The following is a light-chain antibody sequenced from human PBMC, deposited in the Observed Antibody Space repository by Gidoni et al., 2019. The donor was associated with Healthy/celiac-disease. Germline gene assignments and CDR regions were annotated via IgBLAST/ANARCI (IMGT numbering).Light chain of an antibody. CDR1: KSVSSY. J-gene: IGKJ4*01. V-gene: IGKV3-11*01. CDR3: QQRSNWPPLT. Sequence: IVLTHSPATLSLSPGERATLSCRASKSVSSYLAWYQQKPGQDPRLLIYDASNRATGIPARFSGSGSGTDFTLTTSSRQPEEFAVYYCQQRSNWPPLTFGGGTKVEIK. CDR2: DAS.